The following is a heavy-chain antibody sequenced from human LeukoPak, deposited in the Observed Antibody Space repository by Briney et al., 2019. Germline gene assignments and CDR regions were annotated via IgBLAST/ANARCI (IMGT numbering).Heavy chain of an antibody. CDR1: GYTFTSNY. V-gene: IGHV1-46*01. Sequence: GASVKVSCKASGYTFTSNYMHWVRQAPGQGLEWMGIINPSGGSTSYAQKFQGRVTMTTDTSTSTVYMELSSLRSEDTAVYYCAREATTLPFDYWGQGTLVTVSS. CDR3: AREATTLPFDY. D-gene: IGHD5-12*01. CDR2: INPSGGST. J-gene: IGHJ4*02.